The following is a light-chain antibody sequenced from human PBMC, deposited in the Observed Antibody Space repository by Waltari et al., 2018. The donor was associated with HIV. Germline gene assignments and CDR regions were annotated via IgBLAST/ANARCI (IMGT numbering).Light chain of an antibody. J-gene: IGKJ4*01. CDR3: MQGTHWPPT. CDR1: RSLVYSDGDTY. V-gene: IGKV2-30*01. Sequence: DVVMTQSPLSLPVPLGQPASISCRSSRSLVYSDGDTYLNWFHQRPGQSPRRLIYKVSNRDSAVPDRFSGSGSGTVFTPKISRVEAEDVGIYYCMQGTHWPPTFGGGTKVEI. CDR2: KVS.